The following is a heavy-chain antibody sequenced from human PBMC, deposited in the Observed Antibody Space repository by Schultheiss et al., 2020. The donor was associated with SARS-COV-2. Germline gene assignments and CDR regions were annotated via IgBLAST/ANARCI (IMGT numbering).Heavy chain of an antibody. CDR3: ARDPEGGSIYYGSGVGGMDV. J-gene: IGHJ6*02. D-gene: IGHD3-10*01. CDR2: IYYSGST. Sequence: SETLSLTCTVSGGSISSYYWSWIRQPPGKGLEWIGYIYYSGSTYYNPSLKSRVTISVDTSKNQFSLKLSSVTAADTAVYYCARDPEGGSIYYGSGVGGMDVWGQGTTVTVSS. V-gene: IGHV4-59*12. CDR1: GGSISSYY.